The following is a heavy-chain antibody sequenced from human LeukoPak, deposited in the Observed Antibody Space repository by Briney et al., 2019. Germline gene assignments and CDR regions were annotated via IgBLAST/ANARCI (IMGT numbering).Heavy chain of an antibody. CDR1: GFTFSSYS. Sequence: GGSLRLSCAASGFTFSSYSMNWVRQAPGKGLEWVAVISYDGSNKYYADSVKGRFTISRDNSKNTLYLQMNSLRAEDTAVYYCARQNIVIVPAAINYYYMDVWGKGTTVTVSS. D-gene: IGHD2-2*01. V-gene: IGHV3-30*03. CDR3: ARQNIVIVPAAINYYYMDV. CDR2: ISYDGSNK. J-gene: IGHJ6*03.